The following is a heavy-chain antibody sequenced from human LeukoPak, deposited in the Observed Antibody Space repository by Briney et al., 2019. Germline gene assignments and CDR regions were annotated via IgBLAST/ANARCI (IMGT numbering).Heavy chain of an antibody. V-gene: IGHV3-66*01. D-gene: IGHD4-23*01. Sequence: PGGSLRLSCAASGFTVSSNYMSWVRQAPGKGLEWVSVIYSGGSTYYADSVKGRFTISRDNSKNTLYLQMNSLRAEDTAVYYCARDRSTVGSTTNYYYYGMDVWGQGTTVTVSS. CDR1: GFTVSSNY. CDR2: IYSGGST. CDR3: ARDRSTVGSTTNYYYYGMDV. J-gene: IGHJ6*02.